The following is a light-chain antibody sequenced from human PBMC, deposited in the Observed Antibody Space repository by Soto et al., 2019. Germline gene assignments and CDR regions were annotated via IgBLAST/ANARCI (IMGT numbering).Light chain of an antibody. CDR2: DNG. J-gene: IGLJ2*01. V-gene: IGLV1-51*01. CDR1: SSNIGSNY. Sequence: QSVLTQPPSVSAAPGQKVTISCSGSSSNIGSNYVSWYQQLPGAAPKLLIYDNGKRPSGIPDRFSGSQSGTSATLGITGLQTGDEADYYGGTWDNSLSAVFGGGTKVTVL. CDR3: GTWDNSLSAV.